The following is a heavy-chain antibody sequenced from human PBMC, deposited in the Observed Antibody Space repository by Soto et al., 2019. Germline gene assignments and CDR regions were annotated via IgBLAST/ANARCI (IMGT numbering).Heavy chain of an antibody. Sequence: QVQLVQSGAEVRKPGASVRVSCTATGSSFTRHAISWLRQAAVQGPEWMGWMNPNRGNAMYGQKFPGRVTIARNPAIPTVYIEVTSKKSADTGVYVCARGAYHDCSHWFDLWGQGTLVTVSS. CDR1: GSSFTRHA. D-gene: IGHD2-21*02. V-gene: IGHV1-8*01. CDR3: ARGAYHDCSHWFDL. J-gene: IGHJ5*02. CDR2: MNPNRGNA.